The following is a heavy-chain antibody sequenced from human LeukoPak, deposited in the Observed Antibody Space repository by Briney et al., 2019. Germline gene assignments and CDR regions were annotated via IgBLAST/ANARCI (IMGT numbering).Heavy chain of an antibody. J-gene: IGHJ4*02. D-gene: IGHD3-22*01. V-gene: IGHV1-24*01. CDR3: ATDPSPYYYDSSGYMD. CDR2: FDPEDGET. CDR1: GYTLTELS. Sequence: ASVKVSCKVSGYTLTELSMHWLRQAPGKGLEWMGGFDPEDGETIYAQKFQGRVTMTEDTSTDTAYMELSSLRSEDTAVYYCATDPSPYYYDSSGYMDWGQGTLVTVSS.